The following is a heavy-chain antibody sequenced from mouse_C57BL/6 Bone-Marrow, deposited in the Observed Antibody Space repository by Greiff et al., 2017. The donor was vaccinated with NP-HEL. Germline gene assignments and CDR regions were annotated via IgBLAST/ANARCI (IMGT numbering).Heavy chain of an antibody. CDR1: GFTFSDAW. D-gene: IGHD2-2*01. Sequence: EVQLVESGGGLVQPGGSMKLSCAASGFTFSDAWMDWVRQSPEKGLEWVAEIRNKANNHATYYAESVKGRFTISRDDSKSSVYLQMNSLRAEDTSIYYCTRPLNLYYGYPYYYAMDYWGQGTSVTVSS. J-gene: IGHJ4*01. CDR3: TRPLNLYYGYPYYYAMDY. V-gene: IGHV6-6*01. CDR2: IRNKANNHAT.